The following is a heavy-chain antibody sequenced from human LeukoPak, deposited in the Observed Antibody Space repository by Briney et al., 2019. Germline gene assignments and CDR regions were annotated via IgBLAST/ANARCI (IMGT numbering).Heavy chain of an antibody. CDR2: IYYSGST. J-gene: IGHJ6*03. D-gene: IGHD2/OR15-2a*01. Sequence: SETLSLTCTVSGGSISSSSYYWGWIRRPPGKGLEWIGSIYYSGSTYYNPSLKSRVTISVDTSKNQFSLKLSSVTAADTTVYYCARVSHGLYYYYYYMDVWGKGTTVTVSS. V-gene: IGHV4-39*07. CDR3: ARVSHGLYYYYYYMDV. CDR1: GGSISSSSYY.